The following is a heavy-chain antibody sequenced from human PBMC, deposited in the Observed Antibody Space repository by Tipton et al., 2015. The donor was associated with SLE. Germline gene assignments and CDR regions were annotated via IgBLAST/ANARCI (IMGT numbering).Heavy chain of an antibody. CDR2: INYNGGA. V-gene: IGHV4-34*01. CDR1: GASLSSYY. Sequence: TLSLTCAVHGASLSSYYWSWIRQSPGKGLGWIAEINYNGGANYNPSLKNRATISVDTSRKEFSLKLTSVTAADTAVYYCARHGLDNWFESWGQGTLVTVSS. D-gene: IGHD3-10*01. J-gene: IGHJ5*01. CDR3: ARHGLDNWFES.